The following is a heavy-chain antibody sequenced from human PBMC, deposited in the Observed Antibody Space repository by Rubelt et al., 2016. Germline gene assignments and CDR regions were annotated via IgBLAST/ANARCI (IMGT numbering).Heavy chain of an antibody. V-gene: IGHV7-4-1*02. CDR2: INTNTGNP. CDR3: ARGIAAAGRDGNYFDY. Sequence: QVQLVQSGSELKKPGASVKVSCKASGYTFTSYAMNWVRQAPGQGLEWMGWINTNTGNPTYAQGFTGRVVFSVDTSVSTAYLQISSLKAEDTAVYYCARGIAAAGRDGNYFDYWGQGTLVTVSS. J-gene: IGHJ4*02. D-gene: IGHD6-13*01. CDR1: GYTFTSYA.